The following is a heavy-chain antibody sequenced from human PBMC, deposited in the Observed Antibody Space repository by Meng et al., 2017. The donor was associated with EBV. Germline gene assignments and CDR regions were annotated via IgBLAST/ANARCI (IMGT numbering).Heavy chain of an antibody. J-gene: IGHJ4*02. V-gene: IGHV1-2*06. CDR2: INPNSGGT. CDR1: GYTFTGYY. D-gene: IGHD6-19*01. CDR3: ARVGIAVAGTGDY. Sequence: QVQLWQSGGEVKKHGASVKVYCKVSGYTFTGYYMHWVRQAPGQGLEWMGRINPNSGGTNYAQKFQGRVTMTRDTSISTAYMELSRLRSDDTAVYYCARVGIAVAGTGDYWGQGTLVTVSS.